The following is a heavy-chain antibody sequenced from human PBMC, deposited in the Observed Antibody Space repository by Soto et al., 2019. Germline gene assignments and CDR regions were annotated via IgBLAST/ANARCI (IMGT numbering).Heavy chain of an antibody. CDR2: IIPIAGAA. CDR3: ARSQGSSTSLEICCYYYYGMEV. V-gene: IGHV1-69*01. Sequence: QVQLVQSGAEVKKPGSSVKVSCKASGGTFSSYAISWVRQAPGQGLEWMGGIIPIAGAANYAQKFQGRVTIAADESTSTAYMELSSMRSEDTAVYYCARSQGSSTSLEICCYYYYGMEVWCQGTTFTVSS. CDR1: GGTFSSYA. D-gene: IGHD2-2*01. J-gene: IGHJ6*02.